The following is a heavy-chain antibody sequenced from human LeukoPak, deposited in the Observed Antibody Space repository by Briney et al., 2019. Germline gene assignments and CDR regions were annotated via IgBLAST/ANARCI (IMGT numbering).Heavy chain of an antibody. CDR2: ISYDGSNK. CDR1: GFTFSSYA. V-gene: IGHV3-30-3*01. J-gene: IGHJ4*02. CDR3: AKEGFIAAAGTELDY. Sequence: GGSLRLSCAASGFTFSSYAMHWVRQAPGKGLEWVAVISYDGSNKYYADSVKGRFTISRDNSKNTLYLQMNSLRAEDTAVYYCAKEGFIAAAGTELDYWGQGTLVTVSS. D-gene: IGHD6-13*01.